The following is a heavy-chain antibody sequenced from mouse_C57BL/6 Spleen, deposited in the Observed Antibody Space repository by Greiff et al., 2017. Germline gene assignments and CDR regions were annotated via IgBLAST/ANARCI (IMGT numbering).Heavy chain of an antibody. CDR1: GYSFTDYN. CDR3: ARRALYGSTYAMDY. Sequence: EVQLQQSGPELVKPGASVKISCKASGYSFTDYNMNWVKQSNGKSLEWIGVINPNYGTTSYNQKFKGKATLTVDQSSSTPYMQLNSLTSEDSAVYYCARRALYGSTYAMDYWGQGTSVTVSS. V-gene: IGHV1-39*01. J-gene: IGHJ4*01. CDR2: INPNYGTT. D-gene: IGHD1-1*01.